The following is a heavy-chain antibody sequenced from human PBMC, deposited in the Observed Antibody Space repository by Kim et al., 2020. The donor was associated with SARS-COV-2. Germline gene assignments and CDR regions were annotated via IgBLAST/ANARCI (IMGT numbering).Heavy chain of an antibody. CDR3: ARTASGYDSSQGMDV. J-gene: IGHJ6*02. CDR1: GGSISSSSYY. V-gene: IGHV4-39*01. D-gene: IGHD5-12*01. CDR2: IYYSGST. Sequence: SETLSLTCTVSGGSISSSSYYWGWIRQPPGKGLEWIGSIYYSGSTYYNPSLKSRVTISVDTSKNQFSLKLSSVTAADTAVYYCARTASGYDSSQGMDVWGQGTTVTVSS.